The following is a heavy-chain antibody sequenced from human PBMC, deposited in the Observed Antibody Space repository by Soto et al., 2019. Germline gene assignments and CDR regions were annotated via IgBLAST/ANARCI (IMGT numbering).Heavy chain of an antibody. V-gene: IGHV1-69*01. Sequence: QVRLVQSGAEMKKPGSSVKVSCKVSGDSFSSYAISWVRQAPGEGLEWVGGIIPIFETANYAQNFQGRVTITAVESTTTAYMEVTRLRPEDTAVFYCAASDSSSWQHDYWGQGTLITVSS. CDR1: GDSFSSYA. CDR2: IIPIFETA. D-gene: IGHD6-13*01. J-gene: IGHJ4*02. CDR3: AASDSSSWQHDY.